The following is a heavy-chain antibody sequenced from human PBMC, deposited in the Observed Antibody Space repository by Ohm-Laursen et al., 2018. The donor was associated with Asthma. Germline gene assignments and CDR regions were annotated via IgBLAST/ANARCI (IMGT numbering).Heavy chain of an antibody. D-gene: IGHD5-12*01. J-gene: IGHJ6*02. Sequence: ASVKVSCKVSGYTFTSYSMHWVRQAPGQGLEWMGIINPSGGSTSYAQKFQGRVTMTRDTSTSTVYMELSSLRSEDTAVYYCARDRDIVATISDYYYYYGMDVWGQGTTVTVSS. V-gene: IGHV1-46*01. CDR1: GYTFTSYS. CDR2: INPSGGST. CDR3: ARDRDIVATISDYYYYYGMDV.